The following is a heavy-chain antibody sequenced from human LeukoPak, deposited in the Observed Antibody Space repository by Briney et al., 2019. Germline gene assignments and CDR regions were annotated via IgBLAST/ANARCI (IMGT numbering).Heavy chain of an antibody. Sequence: GGSLRLSCVASGFTASSNYMSWVRQAPGKGLEWVSVIYSTGTTYCADSVKGRFTTSRDNSKNTLYLEMNSLRPEDTALYYCARKGRTSLADFDYWGQGTLVTVSS. D-gene: IGHD2-15*01. CDR3: ARKGRTSLADFDY. J-gene: IGHJ4*02. V-gene: IGHV3-66*02. CDR2: IYSTGTT. CDR1: GFTASSNY.